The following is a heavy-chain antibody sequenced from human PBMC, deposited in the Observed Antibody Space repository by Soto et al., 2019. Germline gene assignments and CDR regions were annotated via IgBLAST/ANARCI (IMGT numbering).Heavy chain of an antibody. Sequence: SETLSLTCKASGSTISSGDYYWSWLRQAPGKDREWIGYISDSGSTYYNPSLKRRLDISLDASKNVFSLRLTSVAASDTAVYFSARLGYSGDKLAYWGQGMPVTVSS. V-gene: IGHV4-30-4*01. CDR3: ARLGYSGDKLAY. J-gene: IGHJ4*02. CDR2: ISDSGST. CDR1: GSTISSGDYY. D-gene: IGHD2-21*02.